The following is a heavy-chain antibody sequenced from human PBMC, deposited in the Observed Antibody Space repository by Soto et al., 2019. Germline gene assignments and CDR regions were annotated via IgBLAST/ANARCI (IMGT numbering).Heavy chain of an antibody. J-gene: IGHJ6*02. CDR3: ASDSAGVRLGELSLPGYYYYGMDV. V-gene: IGHV3-48*02. Sequence: GGSLRLSCAASGFTFSSYSMNWVRQAPGKGLEWVSYISSSSSTIYYADSVKGRFTISRDNDKNSLYLQMNSLRDEDTAVYYCASDSAGVRLGELSLPGYYYYGMDVWGQGTTVTVSS. D-gene: IGHD3-16*02. CDR2: ISSSSSTI. CDR1: GFTFSSYS.